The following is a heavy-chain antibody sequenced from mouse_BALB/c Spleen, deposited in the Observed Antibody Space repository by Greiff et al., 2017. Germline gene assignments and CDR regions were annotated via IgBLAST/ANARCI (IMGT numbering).Heavy chain of an antibody. Sequence: EVKLQESGAELVKPGASVKLSCTASGFNIKDTYMHWVKQRPEQGLEWIGRIDPANGNTKYDPKFQGKATITADTSSNTAYLQLSSLTSEDTAVYYCAADGPYAMDYWGRGTSVTVAS. CDR1: GFNIKDTY. V-gene: IGHV14-3*02. CDR3: AADGPYAMDY. D-gene: IGHD2-3*01. J-gene: IGHJ4*01. CDR2: IDPANGNT.